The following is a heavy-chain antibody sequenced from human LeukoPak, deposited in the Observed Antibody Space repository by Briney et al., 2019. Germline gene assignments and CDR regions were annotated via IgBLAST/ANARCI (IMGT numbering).Heavy chain of an antibody. CDR2: IYYSGST. CDR3: ARLSKLRFLEWTNWFDP. V-gene: IGHV4-39*01. D-gene: IGHD3-3*01. Sequence: SQTLSLTCTVSGGSISSGGYYWSWIRQHPGKGLEWTGSIYYSGSTYYNPSLKSRVTISVDTSKNQFSLKLSSVTAADTAVYYCARLSKLRFLEWTNWFDPWGQGTLVTVSS. CDR1: GGSISSGGYY. J-gene: IGHJ5*02.